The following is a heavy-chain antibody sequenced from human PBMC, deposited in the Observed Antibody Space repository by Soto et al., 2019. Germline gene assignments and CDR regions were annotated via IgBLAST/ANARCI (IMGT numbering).Heavy chain of an antibody. CDR2: IVSKADGGTI. D-gene: IGHD3-10*01. Sequence: EVQLVESGGGLVKPEGCLRLSCAVSGFTFTSAYMGWVRQAPGKGLEWIGRIVSKADGGTIDYAAPVKGRFTISGDESKNTLYLQMNSLRSEDTAMYYCTASKTGGGFDVWGQATRVTVS. CDR1: GFTFTSAY. CDR3: TASKTGGGFDV. V-gene: IGHV3-15*04. J-gene: IGHJ3*01.